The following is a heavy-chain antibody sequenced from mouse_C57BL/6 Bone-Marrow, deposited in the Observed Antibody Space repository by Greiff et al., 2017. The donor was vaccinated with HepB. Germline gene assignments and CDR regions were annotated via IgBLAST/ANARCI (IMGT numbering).Heavy chain of an antibody. CDR2: INYDGSST. V-gene: IGHV5-16*01. Sequence: EVKVVESEGGLVQPGSSMKLSCTASGFTFSDYYMAWVRQVPEKGLEWVANINYDGSSTYYLDSLKSRFIISRDNAKNILYLQMSSLKSEDTATYYCARGGHYYGSSYPAWFAYWGQGTLVTVSA. CDR3: ARGGHYYGSSYPAWFAY. J-gene: IGHJ3*01. CDR1: GFTFSDYY. D-gene: IGHD1-1*01.